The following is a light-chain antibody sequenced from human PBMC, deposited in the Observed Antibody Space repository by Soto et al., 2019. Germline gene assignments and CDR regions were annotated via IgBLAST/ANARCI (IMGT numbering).Light chain of an antibody. J-gene: IGKJ4*01. CDR1: QTGSSS. V-gene: IGKV3-11*01. Sequence: IVLTQSPSTLSLSAGERATLSWRASQTGSSSLAWYQQKPGQAPRLLIYEASNRATGIPARFSGSGYGADFTLTISSLETEDFALYYCQQHINWPLTFGGGTKVDIK. CDR2: EAS. CDR3: QQHINWPLT.